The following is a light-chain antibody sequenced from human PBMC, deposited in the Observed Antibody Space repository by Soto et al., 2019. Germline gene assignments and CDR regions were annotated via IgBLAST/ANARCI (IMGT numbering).Light chain of an antibody. J-gene: IGLJ2*01. CDR2: SNN. CDR1: SSNIGSNT. Sequence: QPVLTQPPSASGTPGQRVTLSCSGSSSNIGSNTVDWYQQLPGTAPKLLIYSNNQRPSGVPDRFSGSKSGTSASLAISGLQSEDEADYYCAAWDDSLNGVVFGGGTKVTVL. V-gene: IGLV1-44*01. CDR3: AAWDDSLNGVV.